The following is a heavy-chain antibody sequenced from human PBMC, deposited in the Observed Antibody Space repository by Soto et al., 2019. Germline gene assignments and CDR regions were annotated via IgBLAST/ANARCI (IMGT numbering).Heavy chain of an antibody. CDR3: ARLGGYCSSTSCYGYYGMDV. Sequence: SSETLSLTCTVSGGSISRGPYSWGWVRQPPGKGAEGIGTFYYSGSTYYNPSLESRVTISVDTSKNQFSLKVSSVTAADTAVYYCARLGGYCSSTSCYGYYGMDVWGQGTTVTVSS. CDR1: GGSISRGPYS. J-gene: IGHJ6*02. V-gene: IGHV4-39*01. D-gene: IGHD2-2*01. CDR2: FYYSGST.